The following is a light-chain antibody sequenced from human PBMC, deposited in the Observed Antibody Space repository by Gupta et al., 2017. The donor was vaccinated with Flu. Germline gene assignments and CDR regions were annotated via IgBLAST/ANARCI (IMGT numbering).Light chain of an antibody. V-gene: IGKV3-20*01. CDR2: DTS. J-gene: IGKJ4*01. CDR3: QHDRYSPRP. Sequence: EIVLTQSPGTLSLSPGERATLSCRASQSVSSNYLAWYQQKPGQAPRLLIYDTSSRATGIPDRFSGSGSGTDFILTISRLEPDDFAVYYCQHDRYSPRPVGGGTRVEIK. CDR1: QSVSSNY.